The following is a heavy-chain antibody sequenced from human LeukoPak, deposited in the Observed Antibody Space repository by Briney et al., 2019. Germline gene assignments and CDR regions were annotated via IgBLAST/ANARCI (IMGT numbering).Heavy chain of an antibody. CDR1: GGSISSGGYY. V-gene: IGHV4-31*03. CDR3: AREWLQSGVYFDY. Sequence: SQTLSLTCTVSGGSISSGGYYWGWIRQHPGKGLEWIGYIYYSGSTYYNPSLKSRVTISVDTSKNQFSLKLSSVTAADTAVYYCAREWLQSGVYFDYWGQGTLVTVSS. CDR2: IYYSGST. D-gene: IGHD5-24*01. J-gene: IGHJ4*02.